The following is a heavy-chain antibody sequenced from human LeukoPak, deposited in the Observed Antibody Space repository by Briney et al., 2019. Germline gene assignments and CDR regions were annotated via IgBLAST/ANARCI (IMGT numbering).Heavy chain of an antibody. D-gene: IGHD4-17*01. Sequence: SETLSLTCTVSGGSISSYYWSWIRQPAGKGLEWIGGIYTSGSTNYNPSLKSRVTMSVDTSKNQFSLKLSSVTAADTAVYYCASDYGDYAAFDIWGQGTMATVSS. CDR3: ASDYGDYAAFDI. J-gene: IGHJ3*02. CDR1: GGSISSYY. CDR2: IYTSGST. V-gene: IGHV4-4*07.